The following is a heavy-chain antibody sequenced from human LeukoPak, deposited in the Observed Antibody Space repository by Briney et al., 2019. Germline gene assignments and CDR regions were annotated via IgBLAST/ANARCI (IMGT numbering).Heavy chain of an antibody. CDR2: IIPIFGTA. CDR3: AREPRYSDYDRVLDY. J-gene: IGHJ4*02. V-gene: IGHV1-69*13. CDR1: GGTFNSYA. Sequence: ASVKVSCKASGGTFNSYAISWLRQAPAQGLEWMGGIIPIFGTAKYAQKLQGRVTITADELTSTAYMELNSLRSEDTAMYYCAREPRYSDYDRVLDYWGQGTLVTVSS. D-gene: IGHD5-12*01.